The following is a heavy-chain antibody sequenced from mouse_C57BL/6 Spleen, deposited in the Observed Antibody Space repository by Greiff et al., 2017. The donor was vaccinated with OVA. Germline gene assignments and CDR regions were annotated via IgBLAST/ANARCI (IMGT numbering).Heavy chain of an antibody. CDR1: GYTFTSYW. V-gene: IGHV1-55*01. CDR3: ARCYYDYDVDWYFDV. J-gene: IGHJ1*03. Sequence: QVQLQQSGAELVKPGASVKLSCKASGYTFTSYWMQWVKQRPGQGLEWIGDIYPGSGSTNYNEKFKSKATLTVDTSSSTAYMQLSSLTSEDSAVYYCARCYYDYDVDWYFDVWGTGTTVTVSS. CDR2: IYPGSGST. D-gene: IGHD2-4*01.